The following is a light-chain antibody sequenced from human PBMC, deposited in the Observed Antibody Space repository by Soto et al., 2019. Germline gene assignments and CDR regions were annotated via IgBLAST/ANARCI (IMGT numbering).Light chain of an antibody. CDR3: QQYNNWPFS. CDR1: QDVTTN. CDR2: DIS. Sequence: EIVMTQSPATLSVSPGEGVTLSCRAAQDVTTNFAWYQQKRGQAPRLLIYDISSRATGVPARFSGSGSGTEFTLSISGLQSEDFAVYFCQQYNNWPFSFGQGTRLEIK. V-gene: IGKV3-15*01. J-gene: IGKJ5*01.